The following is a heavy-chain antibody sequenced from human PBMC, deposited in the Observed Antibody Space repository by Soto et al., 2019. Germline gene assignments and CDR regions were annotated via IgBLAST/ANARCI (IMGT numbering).Heavy chain of an antibody. Sequence: ASVKVSCKASGYSFTSYGISWVRQAPGQGLEWMGWISAYNGKTNYAQKLQGRVTITRDTSASTAYMELSSLRSEDTAVYYCARDLGGWPDYWGKGTLVTVSS. CDR2: ISAYNGKT. CDR1: GYSFTSYG. CDR3: ARDLGGWPDY. V-gene: IGHV1-18*01. D-gene: IGHD2-15*01. J-gene: IGHJ4*02.